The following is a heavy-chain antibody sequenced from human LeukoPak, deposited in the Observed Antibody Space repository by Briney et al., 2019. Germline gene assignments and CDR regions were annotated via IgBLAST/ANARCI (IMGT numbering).Heavy chain of an antibody. V-gene: IGHV1-2*02. CDR2: IYVNDGGT. J-gene: IGHJ4*02. D-gene: IGHD3-9*01. Sequence: ASVTVSFTCSGYSFTIYGISWVWEAPGQGLGWMGGIYVNDGGTNFAQKFQERVTMTRDTSITTAYMELTSLTPDDTALYSCVRDFVWGPDYWGQGTLVTVSS. CDR3: VRDFVWGPDY. CDR1: GYSFTIYG.